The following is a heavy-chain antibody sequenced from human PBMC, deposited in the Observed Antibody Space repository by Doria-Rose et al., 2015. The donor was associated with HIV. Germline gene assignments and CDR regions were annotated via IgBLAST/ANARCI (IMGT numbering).Heavy chain of an antibody. V-gene: IGHV3-49*02. D-gene: IGHD3-3*01. Sequence: RSKAYGGTTDYAASLKGRFTISRDDSNTIAYLQMNGLRTEDTAVYFCTRSYNNFWSGSYYDYWGQGTLVTVSS. CDR2: RSKAYGGTT. J-gene: IGHJ4*02. CDR3: TRSYNNFWSGSYYDY.